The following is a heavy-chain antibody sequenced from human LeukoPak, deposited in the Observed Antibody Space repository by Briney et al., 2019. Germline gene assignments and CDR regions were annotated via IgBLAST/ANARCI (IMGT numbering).Heavy chain of an antibody. V-gene: IGHV4-39*01. CDR3: ASFLYSGSYYRSPTIIF. CDR1: GGSITSSPYY. D-gene: IGHD1-26*01. CDR2: MDYSGST. Sequence: SETLSLTCTVSGGSITSSPYYWGWIRQPPGKGLEWIGSMDYSGSTYDNPSLKSRVTISVDTSKNQFSLRLRSVTAADTAVYYCASFLYSGSYYRSPTIIFWGQGTLVTVSS. J-gene: IGHJ4*02.